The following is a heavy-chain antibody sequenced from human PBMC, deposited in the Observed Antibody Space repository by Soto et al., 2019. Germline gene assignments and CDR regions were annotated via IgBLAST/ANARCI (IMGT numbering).Heavy chain of an antibody. CDR3: ARSSGFYYVDY. J-gene: IGHJ4*02. CDR2: INAGNGHT. V-gene: IGHV1-3*01. D-gene: IGHD3-22*01. Sequence: QVQLVQSGAEVKKPGASVKVSCKASGYTFTSYAMHWVRQAPGQRLEWMGWINAGNGHTKYSQKFQSRVTITRDTSASTAYMELTSLRSEETAVYYCARSSGFYYVDYWGQGTLVSVSS. CDR1: GYTFTSYA.